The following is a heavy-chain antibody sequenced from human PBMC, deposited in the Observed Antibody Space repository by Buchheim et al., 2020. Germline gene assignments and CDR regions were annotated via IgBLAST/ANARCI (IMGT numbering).Heavy chain of an antibody. CDR2: INPNSGGT. J-gene: IGHJ5*02. D-gene: IGHD2-2*01. CDR3: ARSGGYCSSTSCLSPYNWFDP. Sequence: QVQLVQSGAEVKKPGASVKVSCKASGYTFTGYYMHWVRQAPGQGLAWMGWINPNSGGTNYAQKFQGWVTMTRDTSISTAYMELSRLRSDDTAVYYCARSGGYCSSTSCLSPYNWFDPWGQGTL. V-gene: IGHV1-2*04. CDR1: GYTFTGYY.